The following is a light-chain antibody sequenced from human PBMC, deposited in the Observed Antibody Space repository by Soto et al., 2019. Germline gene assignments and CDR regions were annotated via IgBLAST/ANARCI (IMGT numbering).Light chain of an antibody. J-gene: IGKJ5*01. V-gene: IGKV1-9*01. Sequence: DIQLTQSPSFLSASVGDRVTITCRASQGLSSDLAWYQQKPGKAPKLLIYAASTLQSGVPSRFSGSGSGTEFTLTISSLQLEDFATYYCQPLNSYPITFGQGTRLEIK. CDR1: QGLSSD. CDR3: QPLNSYPIT. CDR2: AAS.